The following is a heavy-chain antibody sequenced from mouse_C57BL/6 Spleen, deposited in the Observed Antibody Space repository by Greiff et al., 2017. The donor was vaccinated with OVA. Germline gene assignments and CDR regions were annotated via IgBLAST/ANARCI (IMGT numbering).Heavy chain of an antibody. CDR1: GYSITSGYY. CDR3: AYWGYAMDY. Sequence: EVKLQESGPGLVKPSQSLSLTCSVTGYSITSGYYWNWIRQFPGNKLEWMGYISYDGSNNYNPSLKNRISITRDTSKNQFFLKLNSVTTEDTATYYCAYWGYAMDYWGQGTSVTVSS. J-gene: IGHJ4*01. CDR2: ISYDGSN. D-gene: IGHD4-1*01. V-gene: IGHV3-6*01.